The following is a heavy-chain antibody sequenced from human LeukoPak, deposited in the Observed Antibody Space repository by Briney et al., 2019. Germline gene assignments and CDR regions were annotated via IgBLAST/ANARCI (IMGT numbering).Heavy chain of an antibody. D-gene: IGHD3-3*01. J-gene: IGHJ3*02. V-gene: IGHV3-21*01. Sequence: VGSLRLSCAASGFTFSSYSMNWVRQAPGKGLEWVSSISSSSSYIYYADSVKGRFTISRDNAKNSLYLQMNSLRAEDTAVYYCARAWRGAFDIWGQGTMVTVSS. CDR2: ISSSSSYI. CDR3: ARAWRGAFDI. CDR1: GFTFSSYS.